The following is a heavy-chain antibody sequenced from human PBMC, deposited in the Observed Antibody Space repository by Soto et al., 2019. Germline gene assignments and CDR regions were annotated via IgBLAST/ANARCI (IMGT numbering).Heavy chain of an antibody. D-gene: IGHD3-22*01. Sequence: PGGSLRVSCAASGFTLSFNYMTWVRQAPGKGLEWVSLINTNGGTYYADSVKGRFTMSRDNSKNTLFLQMNSLRAEDTAVYYCAKAMIIGARGVWGQGTTVTVSS. CDR2: INTNGGT. CDR1: GFTLSFNY. J-gene: IGHJ6*02. CDR3: AKAMIIGARGV. V-gene: IGHV3-66*01.